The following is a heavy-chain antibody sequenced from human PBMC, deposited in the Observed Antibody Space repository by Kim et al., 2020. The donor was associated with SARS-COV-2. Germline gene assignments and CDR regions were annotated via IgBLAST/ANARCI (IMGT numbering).Heavy chain of an antibody. CDR1: GFTFSSYA. CDR2: ISYDGSNK. Sequence: GGSLRLSCAASGFTFSSYAMHWVRQAPGKGLEWVAVISYDGSNKYYADSVKGRFTISRDNSKNTLYLQMNSLRAEDTAVYYCARDKLGNDCGGDCYWRGPDYWGQGTLVTVSS. J-gene: IGHJ4*02. D-gene: IGHD2-21*02. CDR3: ARDKLGNDCGGDCYWRGPDY. V-gene: IGHV3-30*04.